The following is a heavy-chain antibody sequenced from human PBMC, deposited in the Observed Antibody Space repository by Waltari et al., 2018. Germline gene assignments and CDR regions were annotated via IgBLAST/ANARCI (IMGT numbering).Heavy chain of an antibody. D-gene: IGHD2-2*01. J-gene: IGHJ4*02. CDR1: GFTFSSYS. CDR2: ISSSSSTI. V-gene: IGHV3-48*04. Sequence: EVQLVESGGGLVQPGGSLRLSCAASGFTFSSYSMNWVRPAPGKGLEWVSYISSSSSTIYYADSVKGRFTISRDNAKNSLYLQMNSLRAEDTAVYYCARGAYCSSTSCYPDYWGQGTLVTVSS. CDR3: ARGAYCSSTSCYPDY.